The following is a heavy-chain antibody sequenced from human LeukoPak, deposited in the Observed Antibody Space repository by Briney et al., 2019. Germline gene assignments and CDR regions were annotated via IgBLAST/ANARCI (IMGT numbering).Heavy chain of an antibody. CDR3: AKQIRGWYGEYYFDY. V-gene: IGHV3-23*01. J-gene: IGHJ4*02. CDR2: ISGSGGST. D-gene: IGHD6-19*01. Sequence: PGGSLRLSCAASGFSCSSYAMSWVRQAPGKGLEWVSAISGSGGSTYYADSVKGRFTISRDNSKNTLYLQMNSLRAEDTAVYYCAKQIRGWYGEYYFDYWGQGTLVTVSS. CDR1: GFSCSSYA.